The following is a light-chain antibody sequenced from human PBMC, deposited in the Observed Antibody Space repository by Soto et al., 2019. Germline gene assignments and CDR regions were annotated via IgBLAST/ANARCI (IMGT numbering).Light chain of an antibody. CDR2: KVS. Sequence: DVVMTQSPLSLSVSLGQPASISCKSSQSLLYMNGDIYLNWFQQRPGQSPRRLLYKVSDLDSGVPDRFSGRGAGTNFTLKITRVEADDVGLYYCMQATHWPWTFGQGTRVEIK. CDR1: QSLLYMNGDIY. J-gene: IGKJ1*01. V-gene: IGKV2D-30*01. CDR3: MQATHWPWT.